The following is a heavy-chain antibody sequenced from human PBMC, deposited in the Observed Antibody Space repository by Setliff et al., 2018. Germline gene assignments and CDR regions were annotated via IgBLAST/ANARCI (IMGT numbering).Heavy chain of an antibody. CDR1: GFTVSSDY. D-gene: IGHD2-21*02. CDR2: IYSGGDT. V-gene: IGHV3-66*01. Sequence: PGGSLRLSCAASGFTVSSDYMSWFRQAPGKGLEWVSVIYSGGDTYYADSVKGRFTISRDIAKNSLYLQMNSLRADDTAVYYCARNWVTAQHYYYGMDVWGQGTTVTVSS. J-gene: IGHJ6*02. CDR3: ARNWVTAQHYYYGMDV.